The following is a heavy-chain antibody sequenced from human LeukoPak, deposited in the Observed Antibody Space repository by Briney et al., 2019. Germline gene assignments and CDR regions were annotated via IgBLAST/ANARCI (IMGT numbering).Heavy chain of an antibody. D-gene: IGHD4-17*01. V-gene: IGHV3-7*01. Sequence: GGSLRLSCAATGFTFRSSWMSWVRQAPGKGLEWVANIKQDGGERYYVDSVKGRFTISRDNAKNSLYLQMNSLRAEDTAVYYCAKTGDYAEYYFDYWGQGALVTVSS. CDR1: GFTFRSSW. J-gene: IGHJ4*02. CDR3: AKTGDYAEYYFDY. CDR2: IKQDGGER.